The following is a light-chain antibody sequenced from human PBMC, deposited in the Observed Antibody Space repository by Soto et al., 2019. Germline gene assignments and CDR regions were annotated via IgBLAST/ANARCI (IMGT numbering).Light chain of an antibody. CDR1: QTGDSRY. CDR3: QQYNNWPRT. V-gene: IGKV3D-15*01. Sequence: EIVLTQSPGTLSLSPGETATLSCRASQTGDSRYLAWYQQKRGQAPRLLIYAASSRATGIPARFSGSGSGTEFTLTISSLQSEDFAVYYCQQYNNWPRTFGQGTKVDIK. J-gene: IGKJ1*01. CDR2: AAS.